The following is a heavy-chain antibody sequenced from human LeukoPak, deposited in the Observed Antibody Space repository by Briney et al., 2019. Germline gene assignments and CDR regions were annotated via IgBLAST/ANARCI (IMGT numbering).Heavy chain of an antibody. CDR3: ARIFAAAGTSTYYFDY. V-gene: IGHV3-66*01. Sequence: PGGSLRLSCVASGFTFSSYWMSWVRQAPGKGLEWVSVIYSGGNTYYADSVKGRFTISRDKSKNTLYLQMNSLRVEDTAVYYCARIFAAAGTSTYYFDYWGQGTLVTVSS. CDR2: IYSGGNT. J-gene: IGHJ4*02. D-gene: IGHD6-13*01. CDR1: GFTFSSYW.